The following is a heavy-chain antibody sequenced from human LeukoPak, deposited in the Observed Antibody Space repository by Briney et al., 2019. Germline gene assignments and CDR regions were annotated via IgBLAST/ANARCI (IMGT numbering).Heavy chain of an antibody. CDR1: GGIFNNFA. CDR2: VSYDGTNE. CDR3: ARAGRADGDYHYFDY. V-gene: IGHV3-30-3*01. Sequence: GSLRLSCAASGGIFNNFAFQWIRQAPGKGLGGVGAVSYDGTNEYYAESVRGRLTISRDNSKNTLYLQMNSLRDVDTAIYFCARAGRADGDYHYFDYWGQGTLVTVSS. D-gene: IGHD4-17*01. J-gene: IGHJ4*02.